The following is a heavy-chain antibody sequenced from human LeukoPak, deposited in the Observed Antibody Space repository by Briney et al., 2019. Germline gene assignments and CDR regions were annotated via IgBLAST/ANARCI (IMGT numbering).Heavy chain of an antibody. CDR3: ARETDIASAANYFDY. D-gene: IGHD6-13*01. V-gene: IGHV1-46*01. CDR1: GYTFTNYY. CDR2: INPTGGGT. J-gene: IGHJ4*02. Sequence: ASVKVSCKASGYTFTNYYIHWVRQAPGQGLEWMGIINPTGGGTTYAQKFQGRVTMTRDTSTSTVYMELSSLRSDDTAVYWCARETDIASAANYFDYWGQGTLVTVSS.